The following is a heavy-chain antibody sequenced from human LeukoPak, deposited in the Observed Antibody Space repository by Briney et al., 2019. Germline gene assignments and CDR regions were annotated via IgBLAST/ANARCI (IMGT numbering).Heavy chain of an antibody. V-gene: IGHV3-11*04. Sequence: PGGSLGLSCAASGFTFSDYYMSWIRQAPGKGLEWVSYISSSGSTIYYADSVKGRFTISRDNAKNSLYLQMNSLRAEDTAVYYCARPSVFGVTDYYYYMDVWGKGTTVTVSS. D-gene: IGHD3-3*01. CDR2: ISSSGSTI. CDR3: ARPSVFGVTDYYYYMDV. CDR1: GFTFSDYY. J-gene: IGHJ6*03.